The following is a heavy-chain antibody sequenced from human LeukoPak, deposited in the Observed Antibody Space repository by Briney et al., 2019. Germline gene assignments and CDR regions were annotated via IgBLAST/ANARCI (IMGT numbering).Heavy chain of an antibody. D-gene: IGHD3-10*01. J-gene: IGHJ4*02. CDR3: ARGMYYFGSGGFDY. CDR2: ISSSGTTI. CDR1: GFPFSGNS. V-gene: IGHV3-48*02. Sequence: GGSLRLSCAASGFPFSGNSMNWVRQAPGKGLEWVSYISSSGTTIYYADSVKGRFTISRDNAKNSLYLQMNSLRDEETAVYYCARGMYYFGSGGFDYWGQGTLVTVSS.